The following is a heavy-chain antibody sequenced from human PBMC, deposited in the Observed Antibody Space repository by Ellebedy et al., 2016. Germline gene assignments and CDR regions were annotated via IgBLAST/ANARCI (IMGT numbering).Heavy chain of an antibody. CDR2: VSNDGGST. V-gene: IGHV3-23*01. J-gene: IGHJ5*02. CDR1: GLTFGSYA. CDR3: ARGVGGTSLNWFDP. Sequence: GESLKISXAASGLTFGSYAMSWVRQAPGKGLEWVSAVSNDGGSTYYADSVKGRFTISRDNAKNSLYLQMNSLRAEDTAVYYCARGVGGTSLNWFDPWGQGTLVTVSS. D-gene: IGHD3-16*01.